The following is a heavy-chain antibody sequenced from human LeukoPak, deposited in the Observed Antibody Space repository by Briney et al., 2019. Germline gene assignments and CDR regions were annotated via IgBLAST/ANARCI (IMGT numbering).Heavy chain of an antibody. V-gene: IGHV5-51*01. CDR3: ARSSTFYDSSGYTLPFDY. D-gene: IGHD3-22*01. CDR1: GYSFPSYW. CDR2: IYPGDSDT. J-gene: IGHJ4*02. Sequence: GESLKVSCDGSGYSFPSYWVAWVRQMPGKGLEWMGIIYPGDSDTRYSPSFQGQVTISAAKSFSTAYLQWSNLKASDTAMYYCARSSTFYDSSGYTLPFDYWGQGTLVTVPS.